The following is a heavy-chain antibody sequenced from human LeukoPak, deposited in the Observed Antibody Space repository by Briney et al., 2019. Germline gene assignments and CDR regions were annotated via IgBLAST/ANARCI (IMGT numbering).Heavy chain of an antibody. CDR3: AKGIKGSYCGGDCYLPYYYYGLDV. D-gene: IGHD2-21*02. Sequence: GGSLRLSCAASGFTFSSYAMHWVRQAPGKGLEWVAVISYDGSNKYYADSVKGRFTISRDNSKNMLYLQMNSLRAEDTVVYYCAKGIKGSYCGGDCYLPYYYYGLDVWGQGTTVTVSS. CDR1: GFTFSSYA. V-gene: IGHV3-30-3*01. J-gene: IGHJ6*02. CDR2: ISYDGSNK.